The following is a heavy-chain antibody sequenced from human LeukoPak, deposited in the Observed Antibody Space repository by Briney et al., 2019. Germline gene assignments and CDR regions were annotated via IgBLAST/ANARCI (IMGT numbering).Heavy chain of an antibody. J-gene: IGHJ4*02. V-gene: IGHV3-30*03. CDR3: ADYYYDSSGYQYH. CDR2: ISYDGSNK. D-gene: IGHD3-22*01. CDR1: GFTFSSYG. Sequence: GRSLRLSCAASGFTFSSYGMHWVRQAPGKGLERVAVISYDGSNKYYADSVKGRFTISRDNSKNTLYLQMNSLRAEDTAVYYCADYYYDSSGYQYHWGQGTLVTVSS.